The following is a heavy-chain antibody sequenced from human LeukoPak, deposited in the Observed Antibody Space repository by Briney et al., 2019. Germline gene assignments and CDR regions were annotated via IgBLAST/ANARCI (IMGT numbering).Heavy chain of an antibody. CDR1: GGSISTY. D-gene: IGHD6-13*01. J-gene: IGHJ4*02. CDR2: IYTSGST. Sequence: SETLSLTCTVSGGSISTYWTWIRQPAGKGLEWIGHIYTSGSTNFNPSLKSRVTMSLDTSKNHFSLRLSSVTAADTAVYYCARSHSNNWYFDSWGQGTLVTVSS. V-gene: IGHV4-4*07. CDR3: ARSHSNNWYFDS.